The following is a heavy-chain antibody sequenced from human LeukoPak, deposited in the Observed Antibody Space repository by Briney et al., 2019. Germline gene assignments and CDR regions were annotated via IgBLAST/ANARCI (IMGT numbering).Heavy chain of an antibody. CDR3: ARDRPPGGEYYYYMDV. CDR1: GGTFSSYA. J-gene: IGHJ6*03. Sequence: GSSVKVSCKASGGTFSSYAISWVRQAPGQGLEWMGRIIPILGIANYAQKFQGRVTMTTDTSTSTAYMELRSLRSDDTAVYYCARDRPPGGEYYYYMDVWGKGTTVTVSS. V-gene: IGHV1-69*04. D-gene: IGHD1-26*01. CDR2: IIPILGIA.